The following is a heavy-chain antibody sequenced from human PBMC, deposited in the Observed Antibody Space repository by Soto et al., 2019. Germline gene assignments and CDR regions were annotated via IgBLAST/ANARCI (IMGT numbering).Heavy chain of an antibody. J-gene: IGHJ4*02. CDR1: GYTFINYG. V-gene: IGHV1-18*04. CDR3: ARDLYHYDSTSSPPFDS. Sequence: QVLLVQSGAEVKKPGASVKVSCKASGYTFINYGINWVRQAPGQGLEWMGWISAYNGDTNYAQKFQGRVTMTTDPSTTTAYMELRSLRSDDTAVYYCARDLYHYDSTSSPPFDSWGQGTLVTVSS. CDR2: ISAYNGDT. D-gene: IGHD3-22*01.